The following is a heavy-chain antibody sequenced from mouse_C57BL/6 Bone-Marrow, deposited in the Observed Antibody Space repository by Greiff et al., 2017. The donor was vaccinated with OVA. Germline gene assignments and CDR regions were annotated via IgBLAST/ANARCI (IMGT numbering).Heavy chain of an antibody. CDR2: ISDGGSYT. CDR1: GFTFSSYA. J-gene: IGHJ4*01. D-gene: IGHD1-1*01. CDR3: ASPYYYGSPHYYAMDY. Sequence: EVHLVESGGGLVKPGGSLKLSCAASGFTFSSYAMSWVRQTPEKRLEWVATISDGGSYTYYPDNVKGRFTISRDNAKNNLYLQMSHLKSEDTAMYYCASPYYYGSPHYYAMDYWGQGTSVTVSS. V-gene: IGHV5-4*01.